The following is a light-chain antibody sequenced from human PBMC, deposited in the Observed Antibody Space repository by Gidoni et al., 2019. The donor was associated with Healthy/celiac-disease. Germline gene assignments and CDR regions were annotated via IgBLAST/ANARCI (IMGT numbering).Light chain of an antibody. CDR3: QQYYSTPPGFT. J-gene: IGKJ3*01. V-gene: IGKV4-1*01. Sequence: TRASGVPDRVSGGGSGTDFTLTICSLQAAEVAVYYCQQYYSTPPGFTFGPXTKVDIK.